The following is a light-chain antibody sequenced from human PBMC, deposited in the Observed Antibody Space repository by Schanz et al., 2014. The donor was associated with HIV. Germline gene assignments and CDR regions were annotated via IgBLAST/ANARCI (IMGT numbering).Light chain of an antibody. CDR1: QDIGND. Sequence: DIQMTQSPSSQSASVGDRVTITCRASQDIGNDLGWYQQKPGQAPKRLIYAASKLQSGVPSRFIGSRSGKEFTLTISSLQPEDFASYYCQKYNSAPLTFGGGTKVEIK. V-gene: IGKV1-17*01. CDR2: AAS. J-gene: IGKJ4*01. CDR3: QKYNSAPLT.